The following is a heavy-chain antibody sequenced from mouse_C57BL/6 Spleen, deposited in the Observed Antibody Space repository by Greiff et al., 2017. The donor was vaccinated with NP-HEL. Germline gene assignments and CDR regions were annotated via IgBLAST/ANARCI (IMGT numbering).Heavy chain of an antibody. CDR1: GFTFSDYG. CDR3: ARSLYDYDGTWFAY. V-gene: IGHV5-17*01. CDR2: ISSGSSTI. D-gene: IGHD2-4*01. J-gene: IGHJ3*01. Sequence: EVKVEESGGGLVKPGGSLKLSCAASGFTFSDYGMPWVRQAPEKGLEWVAYISSGSSTIYYADTVKGRFTISRDNAKNTLFLQMTSLRSKDTAMYYCARSLYDYDGTWFAYWGQGTLVTVSA.